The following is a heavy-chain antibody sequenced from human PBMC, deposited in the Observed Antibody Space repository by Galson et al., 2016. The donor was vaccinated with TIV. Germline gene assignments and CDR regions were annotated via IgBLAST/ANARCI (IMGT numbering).Heavy chain of an antibody. CDR3: AHRRSVASAVLDAFDI. D-gene: IGHD2-2*01. CDR2: IYWDDDK. Sequence: PALVKPTQTLTLTCTFSGFSLSTSGVAVGWIRQPPGKALEWLALIYWDDDKRYRPSLKSRLTITKDTPKNQVLLTVTNLDPEDTATYYCAHRRSVASAVLDAFDIWGPGTVATVSS. V-gene: IGHV2-5*02. CDR1: GFSLSTSGVA. J-gene: IGHJ3*02.